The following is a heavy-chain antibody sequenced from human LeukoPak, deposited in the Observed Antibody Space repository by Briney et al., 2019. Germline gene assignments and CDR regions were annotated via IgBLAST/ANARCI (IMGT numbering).Heavy chain of an antibody. CDR2: ISSSSSYI. Sequence: PGGSLRLSCAASGFTFSSYSMNWVRQAPGKGLEWVSSISSSSSYIYYADSVKGRFTISRDNVKNSLYLQMNSLRAEDTAVYYCARNGNYYDSSGYYAFDIWGQGTMVTVSS. D-gene: IGHD3-22*01. CDR3: ARNGNYYDSSGYYAFDI. V-gene: IGHV3-21*01. CDR1: GFTFSSYS. J-gene: IGHJ3*02.